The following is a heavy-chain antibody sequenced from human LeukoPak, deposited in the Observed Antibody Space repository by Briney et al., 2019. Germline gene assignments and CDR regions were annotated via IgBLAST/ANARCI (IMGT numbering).Heavy chain of an antibody. J-gene: IGHJ4*02. CDR2: ISSSGSTI. D-gene: IGHD4-17*01. V-gene: IGHV3-48*02. CDR1: GFTFSSYN. CDR3: AREGDYGELDFDY. Sequence: PGGSLRLSCAASGFTFSSYNMNWVRQAPGKGLEWLSYISSSGSTIYYADSVKGRFTISRDNGKNSLYLQMNSLRDEDTAVYYCAREGDYGELDFDYWGQGTLVTVSS.